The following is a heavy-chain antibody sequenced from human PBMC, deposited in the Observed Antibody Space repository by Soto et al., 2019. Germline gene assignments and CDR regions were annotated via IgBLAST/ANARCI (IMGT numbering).Heavy chain of an antibody. CDR1: GFTFSSYA. Sequence: GGSLRFSRAASGFTFSSYAMSWVRQAPGKGLEWISAICGSGGSTYYADTVKGRFTISRDNSKNTLYMQMNSLRAEDTTVYYCAKGSPFMVRGVLDYWGQGTLVTVSS. D-gene: IGHD3-10*01. J-gene: IGHJ4*02. CDR2: ICGSGGST. CDR3: AKGSPFMVRGVLDY. V-gene: IGHV3-23*01.